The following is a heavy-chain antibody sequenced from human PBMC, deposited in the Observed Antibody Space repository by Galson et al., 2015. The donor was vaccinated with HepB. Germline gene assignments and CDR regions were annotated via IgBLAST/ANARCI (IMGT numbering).Heavy chain of an antibody. Sequence: SVKVSCKASGGSFSSYAFSWVRQAPGQGLEWMGGVIPIFGSTNYAQKFQDRVTIIADGSTRTVDMELSSLRPEDAAVYYCARGQGTATVNRRWERLHIGAMAVWGQGTTVTVSS. V-gene: IGHV1-69*13. CDR2: VIPIFGST. CDR3: ARGQGTATVNRRWERLHIGAMAV. D-gene: IGHD4-17*01. CDR1: GGSFSSYA. J-gene: IGHJ6*02.